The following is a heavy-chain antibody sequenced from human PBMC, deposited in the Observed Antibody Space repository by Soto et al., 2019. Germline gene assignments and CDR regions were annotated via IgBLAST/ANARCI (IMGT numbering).Heavy chain of an antibody. V-gene: IGHV3-74*01. CDR2: ISDDGSTA. CDR1: GFTFSAYW. D-gene: IGHD1-1*01. Sequence: AGGSLRLSCAVSGFTFSAYWMHWVRQVPGKGLTWVSRISDDGSTATYADSVKGRFVISRDNAKNSLYLEMNTLRVDDSGLYYCARGPRVSSTGTGAQWGRGTLVTVSS. J-gene: IGHJ4*02. CDR3: ARGPRVSSTGTGAQ.